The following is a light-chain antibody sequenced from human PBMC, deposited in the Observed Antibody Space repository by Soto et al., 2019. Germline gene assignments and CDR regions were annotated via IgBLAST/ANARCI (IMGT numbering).Light chain of an antibody. J-gene: IGKJ4*01. V-gene: IGKV3-20*01. CDR1: QSVGRRY. CDR2: DTS. CDR3: QYQGT. Sequence: IVLTQSPGILSLSPGERATLSCRASQSVGRRYLAWYQQKPGQAPMLLIYDTSERASDIPDRFSGSGSGTDFTLTISRLVPGDFAVYYCQYQGTFGGGTKVEIK.